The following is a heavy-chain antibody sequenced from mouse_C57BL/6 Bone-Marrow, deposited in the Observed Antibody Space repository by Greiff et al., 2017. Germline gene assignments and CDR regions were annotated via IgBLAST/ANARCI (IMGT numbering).Heavy chain of an antibody. CDR2: INPNNGGT. D-gene: IGHD2-4*01. J-gene: IGHJ3*01. V-gene: IGHV1-18*01. CDR3: ARSEGYDYESPAWFAY. CDR1: GYTFTDYY. Sequence: EVQLVESGPELVKPGASVKIPCKASGYTFTDYYMDWVKQSPGKSLEWIGDINPNNGGTIYNQKFKGKATLTVDKSSSTAYMKLRSLTSEDTAVYYGARSEGYDYESPAWFAYWGQGTLVTVSA.